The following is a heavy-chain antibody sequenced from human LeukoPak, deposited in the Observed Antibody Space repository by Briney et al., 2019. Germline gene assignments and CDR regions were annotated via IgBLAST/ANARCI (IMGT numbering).Heavy chain of an antibody. CDR3: ATTVTYYDYVWGSYRYRTGWDY. J-gene: IGHJ4*02. CDR2: FDPEDGET. D-gene: IGHD3-16*02. V-gene: IGHV1-24*01. Sequence: GASVKVSCKVSGYTLTELSMHWVRQAPGTGLEWMGGFDPEDGETIYAQKFQGRVTMTEDTSTDTAYMELSSLRSEDTAVYYCATTVTYYDYVWGSYRYRTGWDYWGQGTLVTVSS. CDR1: GYTLTELS.